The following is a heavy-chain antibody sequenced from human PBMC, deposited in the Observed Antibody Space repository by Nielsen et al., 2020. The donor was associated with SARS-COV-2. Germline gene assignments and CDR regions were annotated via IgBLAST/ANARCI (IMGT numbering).Heavy chain of an antibody. J-gene: IGHJ4*02. Sequence: ASVKVSCMASGYTFTSYYMHWVRQAPGQGLEWMGRINPNSGGTNYAQKFQGRVTMTRDTSISTAYMELSRLRSDDTAVYYCARDKVVAGMDYWGQGTLVTVSS. CDR2: INPNSGGT. V-gene: IGHV1-2*06. CDR1: GYTFTSYY. CDR3: ARDKVVAGMDY. D-gene: IGHD6-19*01.